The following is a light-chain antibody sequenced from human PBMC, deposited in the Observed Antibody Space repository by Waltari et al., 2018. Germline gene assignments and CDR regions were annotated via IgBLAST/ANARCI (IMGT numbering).Light chain of an antibody. CDR1: QGIGSW. CDR2: AAS. Sequence: DIQLTQSPSSVSASLGHRVPITCRASQGIGSWLAWYQQKPGKAPKLLSYAASSLQTGVPSRFSGSGSGTDFTLNISSLQPDDFATYFCQQANTFPRTFGQGTKVEIK. J-gene: IGKJ1*01. V-gene: IGKV1-12*01. CDR3: QQANTFPRT.